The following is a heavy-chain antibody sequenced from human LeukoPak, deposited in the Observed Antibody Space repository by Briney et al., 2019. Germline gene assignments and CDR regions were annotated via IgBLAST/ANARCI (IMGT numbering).Heavy chain of an antibody. J-gene: IGHJ2*01. CDR1: GSTFSSYG. CDR3: AKSSLRGHSLWYFDL. V-gene: IGHV3-30*18. Sequence: PGGSLRLSCAASGSTFSSYGMHWVRQAPGKGLEWVAVISYDGSNKYDADSVKGRFTISRDNSKNTLYLQMNKLRVEDTAVYYCAKSSLRGHSLWYFDLWGRGTPVTVSS. D-gene: IGHD3-10*01. CDR2: ISYDGSNK.